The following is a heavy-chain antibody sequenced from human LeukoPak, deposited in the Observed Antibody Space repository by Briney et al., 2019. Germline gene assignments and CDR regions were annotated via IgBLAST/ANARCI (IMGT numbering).Heavy chain of an antibody. J-gene: IGHJ2*01. CDR1: GGTFSSYA. V-gene: IGHV1-69*06. CDR2: IIPIFGTA. D-gene: IGHD2-2*01. Sequence: GASVKVSCKASGGTFSSYAISWVRQAPGQGLEWMGGIIPIFGTANYAQKFQGRVTITADKSTSTAYMELSSLRSEDTAVYYCARDRGYCSSTSCYGPDWYFDLWGRGTMVTVSS. CDR3: ARDRGYCSSTSCYGPDWYFDL.